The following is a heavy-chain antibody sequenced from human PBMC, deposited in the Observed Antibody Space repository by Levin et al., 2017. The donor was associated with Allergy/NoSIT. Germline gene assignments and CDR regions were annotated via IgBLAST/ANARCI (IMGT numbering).Heavy chain of an antibody. CDR3: ARGGSVTYYYDSSGYFANEYFQH. D-gene: IGHD3-22*01. Sequence: GESLNISCAVSGFTFSSYAMHWVRQAPGKGLEWVAVISYDGSNKYYADSVKGRFTISRDNSKNTLYLQMNSLKAEDTAVYYCARGGSVTYYYDSSGYFANEYFQHWGQGTLVTVSS. J-gene: IGHJ1*01. CDR1: GFTFSSYA. V-gene: IGHV3-30-3*01. CDR2: ISYDGSNK.